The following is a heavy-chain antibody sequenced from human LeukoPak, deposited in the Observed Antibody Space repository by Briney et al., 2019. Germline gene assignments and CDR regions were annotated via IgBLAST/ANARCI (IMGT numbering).Heavy chain of an antibody. CDR3: ARDRPHYDILTGYYKGQTWFDP. J-gene: IGHJ5*02. V-gene: IGHV4-4*07. D-gene: IGHD3-9*01. CDR1: GGSTSSYY. CDR2: IYTSGST. Sequence: SETLSLTCTVSGGSTSSYYWSWIRQPAGKGLEWIGRIYTSGSTNYNPSLKSRVTMSVDTSKNQFSLKLSSVTAADTAVYYCARDRPHYDILTGYYKGQTWFDPWGQGTLVTVSS.